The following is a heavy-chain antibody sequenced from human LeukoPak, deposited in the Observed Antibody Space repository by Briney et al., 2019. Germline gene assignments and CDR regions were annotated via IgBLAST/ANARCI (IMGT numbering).Heavy chain of an antibody. CDR2: ISGSGGST. CDR3: AKADTSGWYFDY. J-gene: IGHJ4*02. V-gene: IGHV3-23*01. Sequence: GGSLRLSCAASGFTFSTYAMSWVRQAPGKGLEWVSLISGSGGSTYYADSVKGRFTISRDNSKNTLYVQMNSLRAEDTAVYYCAKADTSGWYFDYWGQGTLVTVS. D-gene: IGHD6-19*01. CDR1: GFTFSTYA.